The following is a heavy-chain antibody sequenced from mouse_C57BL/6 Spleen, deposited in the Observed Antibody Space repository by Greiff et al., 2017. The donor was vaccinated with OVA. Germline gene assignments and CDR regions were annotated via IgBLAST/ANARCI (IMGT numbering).Heavy chain of an antibody. V-gene: IGHV1-85*01. CDR1: GYTFTSYD. J-gene: IGHJ3*01. CDR2: IYPRDGST. D-gene: IGHD2-4*01. CDR3: ALYDYDGKAWFAY. Sequence: QVQLKQSGPELVKPGASVKLSCKASGYTFTSYDINWVKQRPGQGLEWIGRIYPRDGSTKYNEKFKGKATLTVDTSSSTAYMELHSLTSEDSAVYFCALYDYDGKAWFAYWGQGTLVTVSA.